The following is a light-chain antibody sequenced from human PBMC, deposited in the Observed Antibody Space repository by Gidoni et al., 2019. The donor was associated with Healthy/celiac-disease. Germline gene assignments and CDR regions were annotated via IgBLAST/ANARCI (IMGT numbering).Light chain of an antibody. CDR3: QQSDSTPWT. J-gene: IGKJ1*01. CDR2: AAS. CDR1: QSISSY. Sequence: DIQMTQSPSSLSASVGDRVTITCRASQSISSYLNWYQQKPGKAPKLLIYAASRLQSGVPSRFSGSGSGTDFTLTSSSLQPEDFATYYCQQSDSTPWTFGQGTKVEIK. V-gene: IGKV1-39*01.